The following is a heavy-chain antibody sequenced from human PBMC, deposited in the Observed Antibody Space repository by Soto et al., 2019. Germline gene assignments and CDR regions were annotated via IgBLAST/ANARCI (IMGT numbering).Heavy chain of an antibody. Sequence: PSETLSLTCAVYGGSFSGYYWSWIRQPPGKGLEWIGEINHSGSTNYNPSLKSRVTISVDTSKNQFSLKLSSVTAADTAVYYCARGEVPAAKFDPWGQGTLVTVSS. V-gene: IGHV4-34*01. CDR2: INHSGST. D-gene: IGHD2-2*01. CDR1: GGSFSGYY. CDR3: ARGEVPAAKFDP. J-gene: IGHJ5*02.